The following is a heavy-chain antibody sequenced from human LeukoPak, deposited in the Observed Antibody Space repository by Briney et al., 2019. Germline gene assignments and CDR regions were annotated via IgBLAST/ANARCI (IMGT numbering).Heavy chain of an antibody. CDR1: GGTFSSYA. J-gene: IGHJ6*02. CDR3: AREIVVVPAAIPKVPHYYYYYGMDV. Sequence: ASVKVSCKASGGTFSSYAISWVRQAPGQGLEWMGGIIPIFGTANYAQKFQGRVTITADESTSTAYMELSSLRSEDTAVYYCAREIVVVPAAIPKVPHYYYYYGMDVWGQGTTVTVSS. CDR2: IIPIFGTA. V-gene: IGHV1-69*13. D-gene: IGHD2-2*01.